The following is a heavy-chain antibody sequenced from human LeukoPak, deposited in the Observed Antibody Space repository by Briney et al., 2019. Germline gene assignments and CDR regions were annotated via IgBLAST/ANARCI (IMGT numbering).Heavy chain of an antibody. Sequence: PGRSLRLSCAASGFTFSSYAMHWVRQAPGKGLEWVAVISYDGSNKYYADSVKGRFTISRDNSKNTLYLQMNSLRAEDTAVYYCAKPQGIQYSGSYYDYWGQGTLVTVSS. CDR2: ISYDGSNK. CDR1: GFTFSSYA. V-gene: IGHV3-30-3*02. J-gene: IGHJ4*02. D-gene: IGHD1-26*01. CDR3: AKPQGIQYSGSYYDY.